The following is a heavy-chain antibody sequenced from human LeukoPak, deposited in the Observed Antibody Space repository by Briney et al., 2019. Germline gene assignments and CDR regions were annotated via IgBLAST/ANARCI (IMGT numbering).Heavy chain of an antibody. CDR3: ASINSSSWYGYYYYYMDV. D-gene: IGHD6-13*01. CDR2: IYYSGST. J-gene: IGHJ6*03. CDR1: GGSISSSSYY. Sequence: SETLSLTCTVSGGSISSSSYYWGWIRQPPGKGLEWIGSIYYSGSTYYNPSLKSRVTISVDTSKNQFSLKLSSVTAADTAVYYCASINSSSWYGYYYYYMDVWGKGTTVTVSS. V-gene: IGHV4-39*07.